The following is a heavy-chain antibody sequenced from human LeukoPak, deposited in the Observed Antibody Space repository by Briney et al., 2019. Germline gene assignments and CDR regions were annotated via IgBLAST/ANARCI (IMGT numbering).Heavy chain of an antibody. Sequence: SVKVSCKASGYTFTSYGISWVRQAPGQGLEWMGWISAYNGNTNYAQKLQGRVTMTRDMSTSTVYMELSSLRSEDTAVYYCARAYQPLLYHPPLFDYWGQGTLVTVSS. CDR1: GYTFTSYG. V-gene: IGHV1-18*01. CDR2: ISAYNGNT. D-gene: IGHD2-2*02. J-gene: IGHJ4*02. CDR3: ARAYQPLLYHPPLFDY.